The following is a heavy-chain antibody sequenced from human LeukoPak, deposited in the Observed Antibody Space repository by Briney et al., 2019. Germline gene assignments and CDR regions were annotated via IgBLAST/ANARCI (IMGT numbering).Heavy chain of an antibody. CDR1: GFTFDDYG. J-gene: IGHJ2*01. CDR3: AREYGDYSSYFDL. V-gene: IGHV3-20*04. Sequence: GGSLRLSCAASGFTFDDYGMSWVRQAPGKGLEWVTGVTWNGASTGFADSVKGRFTISRDNAKNSLYLGMSSLRAEDTALYYCAREYGDYSSYFDLWGRGTLVTVSS. CDR2: VTWNGAST. D-gene: IGHD4-17*01.